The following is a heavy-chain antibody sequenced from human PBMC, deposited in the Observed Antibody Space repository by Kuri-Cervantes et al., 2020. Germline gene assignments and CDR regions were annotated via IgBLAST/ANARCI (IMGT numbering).Heavy chain of an antibody. J-gene: IGHJ4*02. CDR1: GFTFSSYA. Sequence: GESLKISCAASGFTFSSYAMHWVRQAPGKGLEWVAVISYDGSNKYYADSVKGRFTISRDNAKNSLDLQMNSLRAEDTAVYYCARAARRPYSYYFDYWGQGTLVTVSS. CDR2: ISYDGSNK. CDR3: ARAARRPYSYYFDY. D-gene: IGHD2-15*01. V-gene: IGHV3-30-3*01.